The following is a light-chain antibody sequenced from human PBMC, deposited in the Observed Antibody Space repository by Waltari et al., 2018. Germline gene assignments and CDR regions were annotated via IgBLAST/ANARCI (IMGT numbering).Light chain of an antibody. Sequence: QSVLTQPPSVSAAPGQKVTISCSGSSSNIGTYYVSWYHQLPGTAPKLLIYDNNKRPSGIPDRFSASKSGTSATLGITGLQIGDEADYYCATWDNSLSEVVFGGGTKLTVL. CDR2: DNN. CDR1: SSNIGTYY. CDR3: ATWDNSLSEVV. V-gene: IGLV1-51*01. J-gene: IGLJ2*01.